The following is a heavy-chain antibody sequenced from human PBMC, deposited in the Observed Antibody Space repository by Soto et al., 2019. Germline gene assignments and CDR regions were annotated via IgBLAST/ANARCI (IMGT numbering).Heavy chain of an antibody. CDR1: GFTFSSYG. J-gene: IGHJ4*02. CDR2: IWYDGSNK. V-gene: IGHV3-33*01. Sequence: VGSLRLSCAASGFTFSSYGMHWVRQAPGKGLEWVAVIWYDGSNKYYADSVKGRFTISRDNSKNTLYLQMNSLRAEDTAVYYCARDSSLARFDYWGQGTLVTVSS. CDR3: ARDSSLARFDY.